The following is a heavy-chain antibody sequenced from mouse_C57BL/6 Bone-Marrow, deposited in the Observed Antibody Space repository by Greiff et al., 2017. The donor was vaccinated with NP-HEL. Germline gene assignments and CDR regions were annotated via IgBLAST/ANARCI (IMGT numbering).Heavy chain of an antibody. V-gene: IGHV1-50*01. CDR1: GYTFTSYW. Sequence: QVHVKQPGAELVKPGASVKLSCKASGYTFTSYWMQWVKQRPGQGLEWIGEIDPSDSYTNYNQKFKGKATLTVDTSSSTAYMQLSSLTSEDSAVYYCARDWDDDYWGQGTTLTVSS. CDR3: ARDWDDDY. D-gene: IGHD4-1*01. J-gene: IGHJ2*01. CDR2: IDPSDSYT.